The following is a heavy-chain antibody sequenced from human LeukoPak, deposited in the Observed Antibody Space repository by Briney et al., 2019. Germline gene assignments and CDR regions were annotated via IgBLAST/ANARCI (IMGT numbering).Heavy chain of an antibody. J-gene: IGHJ5*02. V-gene: IGHV4-4*07. Sequence: SETLSLTCTVSGGSISNNYWTWIRQPAGKGLEYIGRIYSSGSTHYNPSLKSRVTMSVDTSKNQFSLKLTSVTVADTALYYCVRDRGFSSGHGGWFDPWGQGTLVTVSS. CDR1: GGSISNNY. CDR2: IYSSGST. CDR3: VRDRGFSSGHGGWFDP. D-gene: IGHD6-19*01.